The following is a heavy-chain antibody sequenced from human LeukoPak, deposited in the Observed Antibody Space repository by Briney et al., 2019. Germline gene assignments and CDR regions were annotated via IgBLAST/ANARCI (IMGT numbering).Heavy chain of an antibody. Sequence: GGSLRLSCVASGFIFDDSGMHWVRQAPGKGLEWVSGISPTSDGIGYVDSMKGRFTISRDNAKNSLYLQMNSLSAEDTAVYYCARYNADSSAYWVNYYFDLWGRGTLVTVSS. V-gene: IGHV3-9*01. CDR2: ISPTSDGI. D-gene: IGHD3-22*01. CDR1: GFIFDDSG. CDR3: ARYNADSSAYWVNYYFDL. J-gene: IGHJ2*01.